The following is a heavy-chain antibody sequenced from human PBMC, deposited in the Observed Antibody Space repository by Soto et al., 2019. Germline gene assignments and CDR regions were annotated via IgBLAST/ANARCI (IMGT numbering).Heavy chain of an antibody. CDR1: GFTFSSYS. V-gene: IGHV3-21*01. CDR3: SRDIRSPPRYIVVVVAAIHNGMDV. D-gene: IGHD2-15*01. CDR2: ISSSSSYI. J-gene: IGHJ6*02. Sequence: GGSLRLSGAASGFTFSSYSMNWVRQAPGKGLEWVSSISSSSSYIYYADSVKGRFTISRDNAKNSLYLQMNSLRAEDTAVYYCSRDIRSPPRYIVVVVAAIHNGMDVWGQGTTVTVSS.